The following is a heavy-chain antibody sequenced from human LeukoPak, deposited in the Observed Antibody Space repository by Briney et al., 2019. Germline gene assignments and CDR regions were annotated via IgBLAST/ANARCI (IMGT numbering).Heavy chain of an antibody. CDR2: ISYDGSNK. V-gene: IGHV3-30*18. J-gene: IGHJ4*02. Sequence: QPGRSLRLSCAASGFTFSSYGMHWVRQAPGKGLEWVAVISYDGSNKYYADSVKGRFTISRDNSKNTLYLQMNSLRAEDTAVYYCAKATREVRSGSGWALDYWGQGTLVTVSS. CDR3: AKATREVRSGSGWALDY. D-gene: IGHD6-19*01. CDR1: GFTFSSYG.